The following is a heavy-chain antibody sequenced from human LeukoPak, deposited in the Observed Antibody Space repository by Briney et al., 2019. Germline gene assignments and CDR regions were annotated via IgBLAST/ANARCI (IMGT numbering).Heavy chain of an antibody. J-gene: IGHJ4*02. CDR1: GFTFSSYW. V-gene: IGHV3-7*03. D-gene: IGHD3-3*02. CDR2: IKKDGSEK. CDR3: ARDACDDGICYADL. Sequence: GGSLRLSCAASGFTFSSYWMSWVRQAPGKGLEWVANIKKDGSEKYYVDSVKGRFTISRDNAKTSLYLQMNSLTSADTAVYYCARDACDDGICYADLWGQGTLVSVSS.